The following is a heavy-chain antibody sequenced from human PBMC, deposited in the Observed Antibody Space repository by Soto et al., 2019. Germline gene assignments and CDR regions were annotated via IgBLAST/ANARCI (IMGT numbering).Heavy chain of an antibody. Sequence: GGSLRLSCAASGFTFSSYAMHWVRQAPGKGLEWVAVISYDGSNKYYADSVKGRFTISRDNSKNTLYLQMNSLRAEDTVVYYCARDPFAKYCSSTSCPPWAFDIWGQGTMVTVSS. J-gene: IGHJ3*02. V-gene: IGHV3-30-3*01. D-gene: IGHD2-2*01. CDR2: ISYDGSNK. CDR3: ARDPFAKYCSSTSCPPWAFDI. CDR1: GFTFSSYA.